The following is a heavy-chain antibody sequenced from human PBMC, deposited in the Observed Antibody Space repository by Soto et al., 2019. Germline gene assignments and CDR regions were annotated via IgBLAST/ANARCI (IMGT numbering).Heavy chain of an antibody. J-gene: IGHJ5*02. CDR2: MDPNTGHT. CDR1: GYTFTSFD. CDR3: ARMFYHGSRNPNWFDP. Sequence: QVQLVQSGAEVKKPGASVKVSCEASGYTFTSFDINWVRQATGQGLEWMGWMDPNTGHTGYAQKFKGRISMTRDTSITTAYMELSSLTSEDTAVYYCARMFYHGSRNPNWFDPRGQGSLVTVA. D-gene: IGHD3-10*01. V-gene: IGHV1-8*01.